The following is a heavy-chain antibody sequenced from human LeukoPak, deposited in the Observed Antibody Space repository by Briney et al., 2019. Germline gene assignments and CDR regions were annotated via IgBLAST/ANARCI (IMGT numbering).Heavy chain of an antibody. D-gene: IGHD2-2*01. V-gene: IGHV1-18*01. CDR1: DYTYTSYG. CDR2: ISAYNGNT. CDR3: ARGAVVVVPAAISYYYYGMDV. J-gene: IGHJ6*02. Sequence: GASVKVSCKASDYTYTSYGISWVRQAPGQGLGWMGWISAYNGNTNYAQKLQGRVTMTTDTSTSTAYMELRSLRSDDTAVYYCARGAVVVVPAAISYYYYGMDVWGQGTTVTVSS.